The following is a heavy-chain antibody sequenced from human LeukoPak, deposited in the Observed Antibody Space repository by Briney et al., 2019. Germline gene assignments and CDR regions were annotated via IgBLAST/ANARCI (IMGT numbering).Heavy chain of an antibody. CDR1: GGSFSGYY. CDR3: AGSYYGSGSSSTLYP. D-gene: IGHD3-10*01. CDR2: INHSGST. J-gene: IGHJ5*02. V-gene: IGHV4-34*01. Sequence: SETLSLTCAVYGGSFSGYYWSWIRQPPGKGLEWIGEINHSGSTNYNPSLKSRVTILVDTSKNQFSLKLSSVTAADTAVYYCAGSYYGSGSSSTLYPWSQGTLVTVSS.